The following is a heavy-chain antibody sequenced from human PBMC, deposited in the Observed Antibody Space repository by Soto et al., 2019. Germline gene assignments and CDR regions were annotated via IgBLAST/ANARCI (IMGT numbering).Heavy chain of an antibody. D-gene: IGHD3-3*01. CDR1: GGSISSGDYY. Sequence: SETLSLTCTVSGGSISSGDYYWSWIRQPPGKGLEWIGYIYYSGSTYYNPSLKSRVTISVDTSKNQFSQKLSSVTAADTAVYYCARGLGVSYDFWSGYHPVDYWGQGTLVTVSS. CDR3: ARGLGVSYDFWSGYHPVDY. CDR2: IYYSGST. J-gene: IGHJ4*02. V-gene: IGHV4-30-4*01.